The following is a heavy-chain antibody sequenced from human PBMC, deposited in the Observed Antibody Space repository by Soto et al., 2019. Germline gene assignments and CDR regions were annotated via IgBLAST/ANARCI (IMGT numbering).Heavy chain of an antibody. D-gene: IGHD3-22*01. CDR3: ARRGFSGYEDN. CDR1: GGSFSGYY. V-gene: IGHV4-34*01. Sequence: QVQLQQWGAGLLKPSETLYLSCSVYGGSFSGYYWSWIRQPPGKGLEWIGEINHSGSTNYNPSLKSRVTISVDTSKNQFSLKLSSVTAADTAVYYCARRGFSGYEDNWGQVTLVTVSS. CDR2: INHSGST. J-gene: IGHJ4*02.